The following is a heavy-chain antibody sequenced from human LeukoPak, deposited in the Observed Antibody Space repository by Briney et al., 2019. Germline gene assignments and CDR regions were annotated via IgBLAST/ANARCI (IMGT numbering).Heavy chain of an antibody. V-gene: IGHV3-43*02. D-gene: IGHD4/OR15-4a*01. J-gene: IGHJ6*02. CDR1: GLTFDDYA. CDR3: AKGGQTIYYYAMDV. CDR2: ISGDGDST. Sequence: GGSLRLSCAPSGLTFDDYAMHWVRQAPGKGLEWVSLISGDGDSTYYADSVKGRFTISRDNSKNSLYLQMKSLRTEETALYYCAKGGQTIYYYAMDVWGQGTTVTVSS.